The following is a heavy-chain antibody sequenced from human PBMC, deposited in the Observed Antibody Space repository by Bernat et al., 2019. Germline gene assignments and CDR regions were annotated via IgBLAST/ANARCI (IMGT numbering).Heavy chain of an antibody. J-gene: IGHJ4*02. CDR2: IKQDGSEK. CDR3: ARRRSLWFGELGY. V-gene: IGHV3-7*04. Sequence: EVQLVESGGGLVQPGGSLRLSCSASGFTFSSYWMSWVRQAPGKGLEWVANIKQDGSEKYYVDSVKGRFTSSRDNAKNSLYLQMNSLGAEDTAVYYCARRRSLWFGELGYWGQGTLVTVSS. D-gene: IGHD3-10*01. CDR1: GFTFSSYW.